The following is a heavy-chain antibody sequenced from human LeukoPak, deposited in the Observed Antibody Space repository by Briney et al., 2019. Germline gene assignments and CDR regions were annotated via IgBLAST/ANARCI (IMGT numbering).Heavy chain of an antibody. Sequence: SETLSLTCAVYGGSFSGYYWSWIRQPPGKGLEWIGEINHSGSTNYNPSLKSRVTISVDTSKNQFSLKLSSVTAADTAVYYCARFTVVVPAAMIDAFDIWGQGTMVTVSS. D-gene: IGHD2-2*01. V-gene: IGHV4-34*01. CDR1: GGSFSGYY. CDR3: ARFTVVVPAAMIDAFDI. CDR2: INHSGST. J-gene: IGHJ3*02.